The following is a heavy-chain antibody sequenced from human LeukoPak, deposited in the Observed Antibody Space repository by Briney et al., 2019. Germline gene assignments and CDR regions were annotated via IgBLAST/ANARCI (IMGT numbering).Heavy chain of an antibody. Sequence: PSETLSLTCTVSGGSISSYYWSWIRQPPGKGLEWVGDIYYSGSTNYNPSLKSRVTISVDTSKNHFSLMLSSVTAADTPVYYCARLGVTVVPAAMSDNWFDPWGRGTLVSVSS. CDR2: IYYSGST. J-gene: IGHJ5*02. CDR1: GGSISSYY. D-gene: IGHD2-2*01. V-gene: IGHV4-59*08. CDR3: ARLGVTVVPAAMSDNWFDP.